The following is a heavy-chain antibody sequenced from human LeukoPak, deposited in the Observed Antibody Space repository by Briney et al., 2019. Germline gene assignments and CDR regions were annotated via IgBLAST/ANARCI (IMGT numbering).Heavy chain of an antibody. V-gene: IGHV1-2*06. J-gene: IGHJ4*02. CDR1: GYTFTGYY. CDR2: INPNSGGT. Sequence: ASVKVSCKASGYTFTGYYMHWVRQAPGQGLEWMGRINPNSGGTNYAQKFQGRVTMTRDTSISTAYLQWSSLKASDTAMYYCARHPGDYWGQGTLVTVSS. CDR3: ARHPGDY.